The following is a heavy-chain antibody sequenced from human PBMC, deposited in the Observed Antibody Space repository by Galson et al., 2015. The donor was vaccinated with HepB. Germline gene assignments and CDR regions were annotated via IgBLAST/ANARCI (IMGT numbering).Heavy chain of an antibody. CDR1: GFTFSSYA. D-gene: IGHD3-10*01. CDR3: SRDHGYSGSESFPQ. J-gene: IGHJ4*02. Sequence: SLRLSCAASGFTFSSYAMHWVRQAPGKGLEWVAVISYDGSNKYYADSVKGRFTISRDNYRKTLYLQMDSLRPEDTAFYYCSRDHGYSGSESFPQWGQGTLVTVSS. V-gene: IGHV3-30*04. CDR2: ISYDGSNK.